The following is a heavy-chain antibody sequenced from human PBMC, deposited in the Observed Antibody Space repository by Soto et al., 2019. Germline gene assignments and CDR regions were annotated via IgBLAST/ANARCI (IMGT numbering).Heavy chain of an antibody. CDR2: IIPIFNTP. J-gene: IGHJ4*02. CDR1: GGTFSSYT. V-gene: IGHV1-69*13. CDR3: ARPSGQLGQYSALPDN. Sequence: SVKVSCKASGGTFSSYTFAWVRQAPGQGLEWMGGIIPIFNTPLHAQKFKGRVTISADEFKATVYVELNSLTSEDTAVYYCARPSGQLGQYSALPDNWGQGTLVTVSS. D-gene: IGHD5-12*01.